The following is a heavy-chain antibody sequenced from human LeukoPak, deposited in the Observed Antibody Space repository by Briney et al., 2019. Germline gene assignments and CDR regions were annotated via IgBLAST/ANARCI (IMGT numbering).Heavy chain of an antibody. CDR1: GFTFSDYY. Sequence: GGSLRLSCAASGFTFSDYYMSWIRQAPGKGLEWVSYISSSGSTTYYADSVKGRFTISRDNAKNSLYLQMNSLRAEDTAVYYCARDGSTYYDFWSGYLAPDYWGQGTLVTVSS. V-gene: IGHV3-11*01. D-gene: IGHD3-3*01. CDR2: ISSSGSTT. J-gene: IGHJ4*02. CDR3: ARDGSTYYDFWSGYLAPDY.